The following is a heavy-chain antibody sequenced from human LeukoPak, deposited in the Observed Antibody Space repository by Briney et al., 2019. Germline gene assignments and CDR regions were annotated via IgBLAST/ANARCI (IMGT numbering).Heavy chain of an antibody. D-gene: IGHD2/OR15-2a*01. CDR2: INPDGSST. Sequence: PGGSLRLSCVATGFTFSSYWMHWLRQAPGKGLGWVSRINPDGSSTSYADSVKGRFTSSRDNAKNTLYLQMNSLRAEDTAVYYCASLIASRADDYWSQGTLVTVSS. CDR3: ASLIASRADDY. V-gene: IGHV3-74*01. CDR1: GFTFSSYW. J-gene: IGHJ4*02.